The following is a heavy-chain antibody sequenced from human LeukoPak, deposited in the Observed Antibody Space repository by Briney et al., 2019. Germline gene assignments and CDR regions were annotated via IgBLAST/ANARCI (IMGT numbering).Heavy chain of an antibody. CDR3: ARDLYCSSTSCTNYYYYMDV. J-gene: IGHJ6*03. CDR1: GGSISSYY. D-gene: IGHD2-2*01. CDR2: IYTSGST. Sequence: SETLSLTCTVSGGSISSYYWSWIRQPAGTGLEWIGRIYTSGSTNYNPSLKSRVTMSVDTSNNQFSLKLSSVTAADTAVYYCARDLYCSSTSCTNYYYYMDVWGKGTTVTISS. V-gene: IGHV4-4*07.